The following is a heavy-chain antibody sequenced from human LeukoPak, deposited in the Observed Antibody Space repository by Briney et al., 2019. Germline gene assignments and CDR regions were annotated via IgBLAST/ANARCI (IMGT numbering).Heavy chain of an antibody. CDR3: ARGIAVAGTFGWFDP. CDR1: GFTFSSYA. J-gene: IGHJ5*02. V-gene: IGHV3-30-3*01. D-gene: IGHD6-19*01. CDR2: ISYDGSNK. Sequence: GRSLRLSCAASGFTFSSYAMHWVRQAPGKELEWVAVISYDGSNKYYADSVKGRLTIPRDNSKNTLYLQMNSLRAEDTAVYYCARGIAVAGTFGWFDPWGQGTLVTVSS.